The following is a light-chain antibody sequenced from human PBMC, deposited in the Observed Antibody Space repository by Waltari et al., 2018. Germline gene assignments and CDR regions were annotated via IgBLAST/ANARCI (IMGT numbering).Light chain of an antibody. Sequence: DIQMTQSPSSLSAYVGDSVTITCQATQDISNYFNWYQQIPGKAPKLLIYDASNLETGVPARFSGSGSGTDFTFTISSLQPEDIATYYCPQYDKLPYTFGQGTKLEIK. V-gene: IGKV1-33*01. CDR3: PQYDKLPYT. J-gene: IGKJ2*01. CDR1: QDISNY. CDR2: DAS.